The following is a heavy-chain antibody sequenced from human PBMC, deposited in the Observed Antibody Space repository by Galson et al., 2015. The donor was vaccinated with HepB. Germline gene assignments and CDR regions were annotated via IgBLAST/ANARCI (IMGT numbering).Heavy chain of an antibody. CDR3: AKDRSSKWEQRGYYYGMDV. J-gene: IGHJ6*02. CDR1: GFTFSSYG. D-gene: IGHD1-26*01. Sequence: SLRLSCAASGFTFSSYGMHWVRQAPGKGLEWVAVISYDGSNKYYADSGKGRFTISRDNSKNTLYLQMNSLRAEDTAVYYCAKDRSSKWEQRGYYYGMDVWGQGTTVTVSS. CDR2: ISYDGSNK. V-gene: IGHV3-30*18.